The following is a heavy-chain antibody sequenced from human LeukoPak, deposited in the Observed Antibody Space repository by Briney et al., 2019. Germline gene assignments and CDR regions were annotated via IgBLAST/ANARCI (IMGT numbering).Heavy chain of an antibody. CDR1: GGSISSYY. D-gene: IGHD3-22*01. V-gene: IGHV4-59*12. CDR3: ARGNYYDRGSYYAFDY. CDR2: IYYSGST. J-gene: IGHJ4*02. Sequence: SETLSLTCTVSGGSISSYYWSWIRQPPGKGLEWIGYIYYSGSTNYNPSLKSRVTISVDTSKNQFSLRLSSVTAADTAVYYCARGNYYDRGSYYAFDYWGQGSLVPVSS.